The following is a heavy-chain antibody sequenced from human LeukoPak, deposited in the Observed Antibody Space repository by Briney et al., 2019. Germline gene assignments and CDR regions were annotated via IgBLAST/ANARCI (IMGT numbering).Heavy chain of an antibody. V-gene: IGHV3-23*01. J-gene: IGHJ4*02. Sequence: GGSLRLSCATSGFTFSSYAMSCVRQAPGKGLEWVPGIGASGGSTYYADSVKGRFTISRDNSKNTLYLQMNSLRTEDTAVYYCAKAEGYDILTGLDYWGQGTLVTVSS. CDR3: AKAEGYDILTGLDY. D-gene: IGHD3-9*01. CDR1: GFTFSSYA. CDR2: IGASGGST.